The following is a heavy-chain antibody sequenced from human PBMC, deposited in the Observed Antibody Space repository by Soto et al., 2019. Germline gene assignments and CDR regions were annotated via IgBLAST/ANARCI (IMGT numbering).Heavy chain of an antibody. V-gene: IGHV4-34*01. CDR3: ARYGRGRCSGGSCYSHYYYYYMDV. CDR2: INHSGST. D-gene: IGHD2-15*01. Sequence: QVQLQQWGAGLLKPSETLSLTCAVYGGSFSGYYWSWIRQPPGKGLEWIGEINHSGSTNYNPSLKSRVTISVDTSMNQFSLKLSSVTAADTAVYYCARYGRGRCSGGSCYSHYYYYYMDVWGKGTTVTVSS. CDR1: GGSFSGYY. J-gene: IGHJ6*03.